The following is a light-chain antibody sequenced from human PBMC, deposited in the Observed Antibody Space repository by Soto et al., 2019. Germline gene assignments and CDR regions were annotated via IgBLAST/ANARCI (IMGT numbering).Light chain of an antibody. Sequence: SYELTQPPSVSVAPGKTASITCGGTNIGSKSVHWYQQKPGQAPVLGIYYDSDRPSGIPERFSGSDSGNTATLTISRVEAGDEADYYCQVWDSSSDAVVFGGVTKVT. CDR2: YDS. CDR1: NIGSKS. J-gene: IGLJ2*01. CDR3: QVWDSSSDAVV. V-gene: IGLV3-21*04.